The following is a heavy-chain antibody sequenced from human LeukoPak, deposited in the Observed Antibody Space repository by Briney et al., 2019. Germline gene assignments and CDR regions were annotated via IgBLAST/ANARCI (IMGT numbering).Heavy chain of an antibody. J-gene: IGHJ4*02. CDR3: AREIKGIGLDY. D-gene: IGHD3/OR15-3a*01. Sequence: ASVKVSCKASGYTFTSYYMHWVRQAPGQGLEWMGIINPSGGSTSYAQKFQGRVTMTRDMSTSTVYMGLSSLRSEDTAVYYCAREIKGIGLDYWGQGTLVTVSS. CDR2: INPSGGST. CDR1: GYTFTSYY. V-gene: IGHV1-46*01.